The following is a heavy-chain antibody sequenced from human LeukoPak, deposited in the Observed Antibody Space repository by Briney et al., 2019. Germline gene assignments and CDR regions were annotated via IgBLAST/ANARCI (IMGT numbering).Heavy chain of an antibody. Sequence: GGSLRLSCAASGLDFSGYALHWVRQAPGQGLEWVAVISNDGINKYYAVSVKGRFTISRDNSKNTLYLQMNSLRLEDTAIYYCTRVGTGTPHFDYWGQGTLVTVSS. V-gene: IGHV3-30*04. J-gene: IGHJ4*02. D-gene: IGHD1-1*01. CDR3: TRVGTGTPHFDY. CDR2: ISNDGINK. CDR1: GLDFSGYA.